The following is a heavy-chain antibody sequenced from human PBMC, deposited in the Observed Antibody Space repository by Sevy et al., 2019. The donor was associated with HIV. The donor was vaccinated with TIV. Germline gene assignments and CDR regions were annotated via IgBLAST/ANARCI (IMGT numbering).Heavy chain of an antibody. Sequence: GGSLRLSCAASGFTFSSYGMHWVRRAPGKGLEWVAVISYDGSNKYYADSVKGRFTISRDNSKNTLYLQMNSLRAEDTAVYYCAKDFIPYSSGANHRDGMDVWGQGTTVTVSS. D-gene: IGHD6-19*01. CDR1: GFTFSSYG. CDR2: ISYDGSNK. J-gene: IGHJ6*02. V-gene: IGHV3-30*18. CDR3: AKDFIPYSSGANHRDGMDV.